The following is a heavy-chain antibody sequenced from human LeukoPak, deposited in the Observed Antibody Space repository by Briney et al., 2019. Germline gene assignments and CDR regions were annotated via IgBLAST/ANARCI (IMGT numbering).Heavy chain of an antibody. D-gene: IGHD1-26*01. V-gene: IGHV3-23*01. Sequence: GGSLRLSCAASGFTFSSYAMSWVRQAPGKGLEWVSAISGSGGSTYYADSVKGRFTISRDNSKNTLYLQMNSLRAEDTAVYYCAKSTSGSYGGYFDYWGQGTLVTVST. J-gene: IGHJ4*02. CDR3: AKSTSGSYGGYFDY. CDR1: GFTFSSYA. CDR2: ISGSGGST.